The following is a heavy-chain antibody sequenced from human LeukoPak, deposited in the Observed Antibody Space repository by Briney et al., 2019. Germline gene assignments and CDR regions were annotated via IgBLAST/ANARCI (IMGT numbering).Heavy chain of an antibody. CDR3: AREDCSSTSCYDYYYYGMDV. D-gene: IGHD2-2*01. Sequence: GALILSCAASGFTFSSYWMSWVRQAPGKGLEGVANIKQDGSEKYYVDSVKGRFTISRDNANTSLYLQMNSLRAEDTAVYYCAREDCSSTSCYDYYYYGMDVWGQGTTVTVS. CDR2: IKQDGSEK. V-gene: IGHV3-7*01. CDR1: GFTFSSYW. J-gene: IGHJ6*02.